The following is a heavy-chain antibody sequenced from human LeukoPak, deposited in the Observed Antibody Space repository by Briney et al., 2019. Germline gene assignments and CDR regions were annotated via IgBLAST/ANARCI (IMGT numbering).Heavy chain of an antibody. CDR1: GFSFSSYA. D-gene: IGHD5-18*01. CDR2: MSYDGFNK. J-gene: IGHJ4*02. Sequence: GRSLRLYCAASGFSFSSYAMHWVRQSLGKGLEWVAVMSYDGFNKYYADSVKGRFTISRDNSKNTLYLQMNSLRAEDTAVYYCAKTKGYSYGYYFDYWGQGTLVTVSS. V-gene: IGHV3-30*18. CDR3: AKTKGYSYGYYFDY.